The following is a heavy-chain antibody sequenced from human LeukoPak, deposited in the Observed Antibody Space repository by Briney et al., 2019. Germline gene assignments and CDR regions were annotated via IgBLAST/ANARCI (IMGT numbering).Heavy chain of an antibody. V-gene: IGHV4-39*07. D-gene: IGHD3-9*01. CDR3: ARGTITLRRYFDWLSPDY. J-gene: IGHJ4*02. CDR2: IYYSGYT. Sequence: SETLSLTCTVSGGSISSSTYYRGWIRQPPGKGLEWIGSIYYSGYTYYNPSLKSRVTISVDTSKNQFSLKLSSVTAADTAVYYCARGTITLRRYFDWLSPDYWGQGTLVTVSS. CDR1: GGSISSSTYY.